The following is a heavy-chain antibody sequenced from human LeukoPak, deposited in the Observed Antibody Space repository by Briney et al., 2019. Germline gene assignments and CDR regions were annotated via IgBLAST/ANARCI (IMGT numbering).Heavy chain of an antibody. V-gene: IGHV3-21*01. J-gene: IGHJ4*02. CDR3: ARDHSSSWYDY. CDR2: ISSSSSYI. Sequence: GGSLRLSCAASGFTFSNYAMSWVRQAPGKGLEWVSSISSSSSYIYYADSVKGRFTISRDNAKNSLYLQMNSLRAEDTAVYYCARDHSSSWYDYWGQGTLVTVSS. CDR1: GFTFSNYA. D-gene: IGHD6-13*01.